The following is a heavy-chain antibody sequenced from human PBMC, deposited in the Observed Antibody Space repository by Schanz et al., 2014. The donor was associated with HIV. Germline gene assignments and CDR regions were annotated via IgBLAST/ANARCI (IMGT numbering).Heavy chain of an antibody. CDR2: MSWNRRRI. V-gene: IGHV3-9*01. CDR1: GFSLSRYW. CDR3: AKGIMGATEYYYGMDV. J-gene: IGHJ6*02. Sequence: EVQVVESGGGLVRPGGSLRLACAASGFSLSRYWMTWVRQAPGKGLEWVSGMSWNRRRIGYGDAVKGRFTISRDNANNFVYLEMNGLRVEDTALYYCAKGIMGATEYYYGMDVWGQGTTVTVPS. D-gene: IGHD1-26*01.